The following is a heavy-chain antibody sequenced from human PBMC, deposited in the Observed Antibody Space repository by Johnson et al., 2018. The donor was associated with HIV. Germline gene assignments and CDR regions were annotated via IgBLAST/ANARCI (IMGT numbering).Heavy chain of an antibody. J-gene: IGHJ3*02. D-gene: IGHD3-3*01. CDR3: AKGLAAFFAFDI. V-gene: IGHV3-30*04. CDR2: ISYDGSNT. CDR1: AFTFSSYA. Sequence: VQLVESGGGMVQPGGSLRLSCAASAFTFSSYAMHWVRQAPGKGLEWVALISYDGSNTYYADSVKGRFTISRDNSKNTLYLQMNSLRAEDTAVYYCAKGLAAFFAFDIWGQGTMVTVSS.